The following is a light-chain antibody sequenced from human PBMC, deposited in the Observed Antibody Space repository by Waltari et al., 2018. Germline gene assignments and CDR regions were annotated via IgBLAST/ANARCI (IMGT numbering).Light chain of an antibody. CDR2: AAS. Sequence: DSQMTQSTSSLSASVGDRVTITCRASQSISNSLNWYRQKVGKAPELLVYAASRLRSGVPSRFSGSGSGTDFTLSISSLQAEDFATYYCQQSYSLPPTFGGGTKVEIK. CDR3: QQSYSLPPT. V-gene: IGKV1-39*01. J-gene: IGKJ4*01. CDR1: QSISNS.